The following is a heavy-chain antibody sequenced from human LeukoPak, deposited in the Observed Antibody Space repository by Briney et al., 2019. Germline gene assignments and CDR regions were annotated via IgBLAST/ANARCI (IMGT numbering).Heavy chain of an antibody. D-gene: IGHD2/OR15-2a*01. V-gene: IGHV3-33*01. J-gene: IGHJ5*02. CDR1: GFTFSSYA. Sequence: PGRSLRLSCAASGFTFSSYAMHWVRQAPGRGLECVLVVWFDGNNKYYADSVKGRFTISRDSPNNTVYLQMNSLRAEDAAVYYCARDAKDNPGLPPYHFFDPWGQGTRVTVSS. CDR2: VWFDGNNK. CDR3: ARDAKDNPGLPPYHFFDP.